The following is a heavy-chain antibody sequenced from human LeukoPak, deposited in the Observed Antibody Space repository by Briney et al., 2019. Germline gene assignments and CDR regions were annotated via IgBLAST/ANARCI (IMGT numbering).Heavy chain of an antibody. CDR1: GFTFSSYA. J-gene: IGHJ4*02. D-gene: IGHD3-22*01. Sequence: GRSLRLSCAASGFTFSSYAMHWVRQAPGKGLEWVAVISYDGSNKYYADSVKGRFTISRDNSKNTLYLQMNSLRAEDTAVYYCARDGGYYDSSGYYGGYFDYWGQGTLVTVSS. V-gene: IGHV3-30*04. CDR3: ARDGGYYDSSGYYGGYFDY. CDR2: ISYDGSNK.